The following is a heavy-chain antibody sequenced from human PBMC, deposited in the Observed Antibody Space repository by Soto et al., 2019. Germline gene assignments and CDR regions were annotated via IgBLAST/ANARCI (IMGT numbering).Heavy chain of an antibody. J-gene: IGHJ3*02. Sequence: ASVKVSCKASVYTFTSYYMHWVRQAPGQGLEWMGIINPSGGSTSYAQKFQGRVTMTRDTSTSTVYMELSSLRSEDTAVYYCASSTGEYCSSTSCYYDDAFDIWGQGTMVTVSS. D-gene: IGHD2-2*01. CDR2: INPSGGST. CDR1: VYTFTSYY. CDR3: ASSTGEYCSSTSCYYDDAFDI. V-gene: IGHV1-46*03.